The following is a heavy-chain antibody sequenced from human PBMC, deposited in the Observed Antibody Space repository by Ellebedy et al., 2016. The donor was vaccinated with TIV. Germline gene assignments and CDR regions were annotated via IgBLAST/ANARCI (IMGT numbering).Heavy chain of an antibody. CDR3: ARGFGSVNYYNTA. Sequence: GESLKISCAASGFTVSTSYMTLVRQAPGQGLEWVSVIYSGGSAYYADSVRGRFSVSRDNSKNMLYLHMTGLRVDDTSVYHCARGFGSVNYYNTAWGQGTLVVVS. CDR2: IYSGGSA. J-gene: IGHJ1*01. D-gene: IGHD3-10*01. CDR1: GFTVSTSY. V-gene: IGHV3-66*01.